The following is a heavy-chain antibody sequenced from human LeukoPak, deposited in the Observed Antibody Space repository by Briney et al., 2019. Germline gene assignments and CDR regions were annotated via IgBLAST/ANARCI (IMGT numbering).Heavy chain of an antibody. CDR2: IKSKTDGGTT. Sequence: GGSLRLSCAASGFTFSNAWMSWVRQAPGKGLEWVGRIKSKTDGGTTDYAAPVKGRFTISRDDPKNTLYLQMNSLKTEDTAVYYCTTDLLGYDSSGSIPDDDAFDIWGQGTMVTVSS. CDR1: GFTFSNAW. CDR3: TTDLLGYDSSGSIPDDDAFDI. V-gene: IGHV3-15*01. D-gene: IGHD3-22*01. J-gene: IGHJ3*02.